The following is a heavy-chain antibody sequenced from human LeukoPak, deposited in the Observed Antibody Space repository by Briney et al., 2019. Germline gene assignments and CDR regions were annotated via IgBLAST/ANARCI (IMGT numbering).Heavy chain of an antibody. J-gene: IGHJ4*02. V-gene: IGHV1-2*06. D-gene: IGHD6-19*01. CDR2: INPITGVT. CDR1: GYPFTGYY. Sequence: ASVKVSCKASGYPFTGYYIHWVRQAPGQGLEWMGRINPITGVTDFAQQFKGRVTMTRDTSISTAYMELSSLRSDDTAVYYRSKDGRGWSYFDYWGQGTLVTVSS. CDR3: SKDGRGWSYFDY.